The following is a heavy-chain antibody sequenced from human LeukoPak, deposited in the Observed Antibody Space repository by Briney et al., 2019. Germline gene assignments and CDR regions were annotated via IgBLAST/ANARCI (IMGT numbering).Heavy chain of an antibody. D-gene: IGHD3-10*01. Sequence: GGSLRLSCAASGVTFNSYAMSWVRQAAGQGLEWVSSISGSGGSTYYADSVKGRFTISRDSSKNMLYLQMNILRAEDTAIYYCAKDGIDSGDPNGFDSWGQGTLVTVSS. CDR1: GVTFNSYA. V-gene: IGHV3-23*01. CDR2: ISGSGGST. CDR3: AKDGIDSGDPNGFDS. J-gene: IGHJ5*01.